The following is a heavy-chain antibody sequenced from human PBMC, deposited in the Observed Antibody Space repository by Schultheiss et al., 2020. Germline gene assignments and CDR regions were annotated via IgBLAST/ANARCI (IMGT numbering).Heavy chain of an antibody. V-gene: IGHV3-21*01. D-gene: IGHD1-1*01. CDR3: ARDRYNWNDEYYYGMDV. CDR2: IGTGGDT. J-gene: IGHJ6*02. CDR1: GFTFSSYS. Sequence: GSLRLSCAASGFTFSSYSMNWVRQAPGKGLEWVSAIGTGGDTYYADSVMGRFTISRDNAKNSLYLQMNSLRAEDTAVYYCARDRYNWNDEYYYGMDVWGPGHTGTVAS.